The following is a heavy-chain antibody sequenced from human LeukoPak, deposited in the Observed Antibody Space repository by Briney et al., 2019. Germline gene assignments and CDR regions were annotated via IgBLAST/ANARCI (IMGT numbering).Heavy chain of an antibody. Sequence: TSETLSLTCAVSGGSISSSNGWSWVRQPPGKGLEWIGEIYHSGSTNYNPSLKSRDTISVDKSKNQFSLKLSSVTAADTDVYYCARETIYGSGSYYRGAFDIWGQGTMVTVSS. D-gene: IGHD3-10*01. J-gene: IGHJ3*02. CDR3: ARETIYGSGSYYRGAFDI. V-gene: IGHV4-4*02. CDR1: GGSISSSNG. CDR2: IYHSGST.